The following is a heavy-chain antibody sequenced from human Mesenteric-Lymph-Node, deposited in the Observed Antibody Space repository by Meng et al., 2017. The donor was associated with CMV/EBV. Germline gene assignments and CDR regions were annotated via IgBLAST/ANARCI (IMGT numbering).Heavy chain of an antibody. CDR1: GFTFSDYY. CDR3: ATQRSTDYYFDY. J-gene: IGHJ4*02. D-gene: IGHD3/OR15-3a*01. Sequence: GGSLRLSCAASGFTFSDYYMSWIRQAPGKGLEWVSYISSSGSAIYYADSVKGRFTISRDNAKNSLYLQMNSLRAEDTAVYYCATQRSTDYYFDYWGQGTLVTVSS. CDR2: ISSSGSAI. V-gene: IGHV3-11*04.